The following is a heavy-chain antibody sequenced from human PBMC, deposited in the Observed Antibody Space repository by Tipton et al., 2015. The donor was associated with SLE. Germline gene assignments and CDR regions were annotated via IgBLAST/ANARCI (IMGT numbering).Heavy chain of an antibody. Sequence: TLSLTCTVSGGSISSSSYYWSWIRQPPGKGLEWIGYIYTSGSTNYNPSLKSRVTISVDTSKNQFSLKLSSVTAADTAVYYCARGRRVGATWGWFDPWGQGTLVTVSS. CDR1: GGSISSSSYY. J-gene: IGHJ5*02. CDR2: IYTSGST. D-gene: IGHD1-26*01. CDR3: ARGRRVGATWGWFDP. V-gene: IGHV4-61*05.